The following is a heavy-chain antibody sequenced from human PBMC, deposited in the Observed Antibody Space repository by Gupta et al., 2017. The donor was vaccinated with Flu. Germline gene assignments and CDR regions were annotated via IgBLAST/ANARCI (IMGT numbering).Heavy chain of an antibody. CDR2: IWYDGSNK. Sequence: QVQLVESGGGVVQPGRSLRLSCAASGFTFRSYGMPWVRQAPGKGLEWVAVIWYDGSNKYYADSVKGRFTISRDNSKNTLYLQMNSLRAEDTAVYYCARDSDYYGSGSYLDYWGQGTLVTVSS. D-gene: IGHD3-10*01. V-gene: IGHV3-33*01. J-gene: IGHJ4*02. CDR3: ARDSDYYGSGSYLDY. CDR1: GFTFRSYG.